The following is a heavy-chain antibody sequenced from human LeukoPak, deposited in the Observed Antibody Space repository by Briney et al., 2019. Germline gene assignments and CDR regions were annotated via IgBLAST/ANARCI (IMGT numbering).Heavy chain of an antibody. Sequence: GGSLRLSCAASGFTFSSYSMNWVRQAPGKGLEWVSYISGGSGYIYYADSVKGRFTIPRDNAKNSLYLQMNSLRAEDTAVYYCARAIAVAEGYWGQGTLVTVSS. CDR2: ISGGSGYI. CDR1: GFTFSSYS. V-gene: IGHV3-21*01. J-gene: IGHJ4*02. D-gene: IGHD6-19*01. CDR3: ARAIAVAEGY.